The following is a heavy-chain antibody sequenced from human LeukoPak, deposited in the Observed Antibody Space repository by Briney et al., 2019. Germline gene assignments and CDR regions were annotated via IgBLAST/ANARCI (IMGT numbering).Heavy chain of an antibody. V-gene: IGHV4-59*01. CDR2: IYYSGST. D-gene: IGHD6-19*01. CDR1: GDSISSYY. J-gene: IGHJ3*02. Sequence: SETLSLTCTVSGDSISSYYWSWVRQPPGKGLGWVGYIYYSGSTNYNPSLKSRVTISVDTSKNQFSLKLSSVTAADTAVYYCARDDSSSDHDAFDIWGQGTMVTVSS. CDR3: ARDDSSSDHDAFDI.